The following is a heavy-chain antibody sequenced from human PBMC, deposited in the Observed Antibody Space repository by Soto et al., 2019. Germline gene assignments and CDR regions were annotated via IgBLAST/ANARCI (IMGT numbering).Heavy chain of an antibody. CDR3: AKDLSFDY. V-gene: IGHV3-9*01. CDR1: GFTFDDYA. CDR2: ISWNSGSI. Sequence: EVQLVESGGGLVQPGRSLRLSCAASGFTFDDYAMHWVRQAPGKGLEWVLGISWNSGSIGYADSVKGRFTISKDNAKNSLYLQMNSLRAEDTALYYCAKDLSFDYWGQGTLVTVSS. J-gene: IGHJ4*02.